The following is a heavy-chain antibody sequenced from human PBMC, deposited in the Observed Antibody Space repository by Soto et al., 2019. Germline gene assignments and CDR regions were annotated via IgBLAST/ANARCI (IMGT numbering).Heavy chain of an antibody. CDR1: GYTFTSYG. D-gene: IGHD2-21*02. V-gene: IGHV1-18*01. CDR3: ARVKGAYCGGDCYSTWFDP. Sequence: ASVKVSCKASGYTFTSYGISWVRQAPGQGLEWMGWSSGYNGNTNYAQKLQDRVTMTTDTSTSTAYMELRSLRSDDTAVYYCARVKGAYCGGDCYSTWFDPWGQGTLVTVSS. CDR2: SSGYNGNT. J-gene: IGHJ5*02.